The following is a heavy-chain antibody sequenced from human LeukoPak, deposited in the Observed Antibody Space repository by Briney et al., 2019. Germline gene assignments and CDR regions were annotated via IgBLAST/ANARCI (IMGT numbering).Heavy chain of an antibody. CDR2: ISGSGGST. J-gene: IGHJ5*02. CDR3: AKSPSAAIRGFDP. Sequence: PGGSLRLSCAVSGITLSSYAMSWVRQAPGKGLEWVSAISGSGGSTYYADSVKGRFTISRDNSKNTLYLQMNSLRAEDTAVYYCAKSPSAAIRGFDPWGQGTLVTVSS. V-gene: IGHV3-23*01. CDR1: GITLSSYA. D-gene: IGHD2-2*02.